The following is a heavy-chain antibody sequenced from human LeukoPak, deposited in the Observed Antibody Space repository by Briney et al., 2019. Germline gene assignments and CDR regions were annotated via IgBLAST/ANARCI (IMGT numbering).Heavy chain of an antibody. CDR3: ARDNRYCSGGTCYSGQDY. V-gene: IGHV4-4*07. Sequence: PSETLSLTCTVSGGSISNYYWNWIRQPAGKGLEWIGRIYASGTINYNPSLKSGVTMSLDTSKSQFSLILSSVTAADTAVYYCARDNRYCSGGTCYSGQDYWGQGTLVTVSS. D-gene: IGHD2-15*01. CDR2: IYASGTI. J-gene: IGHJ4*02. CDR1: GGSISNYY.